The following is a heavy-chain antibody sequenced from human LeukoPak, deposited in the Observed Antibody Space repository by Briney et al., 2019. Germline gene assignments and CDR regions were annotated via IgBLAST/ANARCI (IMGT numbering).Heavy chain of an antibody. CDR3: AGGSGSYYYYGMDV. D-gene: IGHD3-10*01. Sequence: ASVKVSCKASGGTFSSYAISWVRQATGQGLEWMGWMNPNSGNTGYAQKFQGRVTMTRNTSISTAYMELSSLRSEDTAVYYCAGGSGSYYYYGMDVWGQGTTVTVSS. V-gene: IGHV1-8*02. CDR1: GGTFSSYA. CDR2: MNPNSGNT. J-gene: IGHJ6*02.